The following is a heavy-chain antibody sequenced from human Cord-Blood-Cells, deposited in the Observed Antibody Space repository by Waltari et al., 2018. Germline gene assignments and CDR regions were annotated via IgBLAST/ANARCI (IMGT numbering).Heavy chain of an antibody. CDR2: ISYDGSNK. CDR3: AKDSSGYVFDY. D-gene: IGHD5-12*01. CDR1: GFTLRSTG. Sequence: QVQLVASGGGVAQPGGALRPTCAAFGFTLRSTGMHRSRQASGKGLEWVAVISYDGSNKYYADSVKGRFTISRDNSKNSLYLQMNSLRAEDTAVYYCAKDSSGYVFDYWGQGTLVTVSS. V-gene: IGHV3-30*18. J-gene: IGHJ4*02.